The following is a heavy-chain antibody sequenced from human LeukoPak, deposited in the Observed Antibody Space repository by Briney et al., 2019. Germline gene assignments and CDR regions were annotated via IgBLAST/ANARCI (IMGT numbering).Heavy chain of an antibody. D-gene: IGHD2-15*01. CDR2: IYYSGST. CDR1: GGSISSSSYY. Sequence: PSETLSLTCTVSGGSISSSSYYWGWIRQPPGKGLEWIGSIYYSGSTYYNPSLKSRVTISVDTSKNQFSLKLSSVTAADTAVYYCARHHYCSGGSYSRIDYWGQGTLVTVSS. J-gene: IGHJ4*02. V-gene: IGHV4-39*01. CDR3: ARHHYCSGGSYSRIDY.